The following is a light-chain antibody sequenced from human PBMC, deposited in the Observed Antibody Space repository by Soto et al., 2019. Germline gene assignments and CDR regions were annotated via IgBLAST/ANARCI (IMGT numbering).Light chain of an antibody. V-gene: IGLV2-23*01. Sequence: QSPLTQPASVSGSPGQSITISCTGTSSDVGNYNLVSWFQQYPGKVPKLMIYEGRKRPSGVSDRFSGSRSGNVASLTISGLQADDEADYYCCSYASGSVVFGAGTKLTVL. J-gene: IGLJ3*02. CDR2: EGR. CDR1: SSDVGNYNL. CDR3: CSYASGSVV.